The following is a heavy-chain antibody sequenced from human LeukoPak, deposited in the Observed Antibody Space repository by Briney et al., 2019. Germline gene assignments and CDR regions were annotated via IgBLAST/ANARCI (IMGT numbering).Heavy chain of an antibody. D-gene: IGHD2-15*01. Sequence: PGGSLRLSCAASGFTFSSYAMSWVRQAPGKGLEWVSGISGSGGSTYYADSVKGRFTISRDNSKNTLYLQMNSLRAEDTAVYYCAKDWSQRAARYYGMDVWGQGTTVTVSS. CDR3: AKDWSQRAARYYGMDV. J-gene: IGHJ6*02. CDR1: GFTFSSYA. CDR2: ISGSGGST. V-gene: IGHV3-23*01.